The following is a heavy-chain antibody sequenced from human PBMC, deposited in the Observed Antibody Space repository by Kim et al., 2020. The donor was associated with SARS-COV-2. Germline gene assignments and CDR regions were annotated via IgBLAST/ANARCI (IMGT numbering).Heavy chain of an antibody. D-gene: IGHD3-22*01. CDR2: IYYSGST. Sequence: SETLSLTCAVSGYSISSSNWWGWIRQPPGKGLEWIGYIYYSGSTYYNPSLKSRVTMSVDTSKNQFSLKLSSVTAVDTAVYYCARAGSPRYYYDSSGSRRRPDYFDYWGQGTLVTVSS. CDR3: ARAGSPRYYYDSSGSRRRPDYFDY. J-gene: IGHJ4*02. V-gene: IGHV4-28*03. CDR1: GYSISSSNW.